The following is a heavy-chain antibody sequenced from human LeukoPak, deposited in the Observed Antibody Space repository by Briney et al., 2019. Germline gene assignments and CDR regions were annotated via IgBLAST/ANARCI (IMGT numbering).Heavy chain of an antibody. CDR3: AKDDDSLDDY. CDR2: ISTSSSYI. CDR1: GFTFSRYS. V-gene: IGHV3-21*04. Sequence: GGSLILSCAASGFTFSRYSMSCVRQAPGKGLEWVSSISTSSSYIYYADSVKGRFTISRDNAKNSLYLQMTSLRAEDTAVYYCAKDDDSLDDYWGQGTLVTVSS. J-gene: IGHJ4*02. D-gene: IGHD3-3*01.